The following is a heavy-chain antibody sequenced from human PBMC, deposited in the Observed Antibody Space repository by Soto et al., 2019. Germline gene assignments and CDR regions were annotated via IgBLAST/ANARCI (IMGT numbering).Heavy chain of an antibody. CDR3: VYNMDV. CDR1: SVTFSKTW. J-gene: IGHJ6*02. V-gene: IGHV3-15*07. Sequence: EVQLVESGGGLVKPGGSLRLSCVVSSVTFSKTWMNWVRQAPGKGLEWVGRVKGKSDGGTADYAAPVQGGFTVSRDDSEDTLYLQMNSLKGEDTAVYYCVYNMDVWGQGTTVTVSS. D-gene: IGHD1-1*01. CDR2: VKGKSDGGTA.